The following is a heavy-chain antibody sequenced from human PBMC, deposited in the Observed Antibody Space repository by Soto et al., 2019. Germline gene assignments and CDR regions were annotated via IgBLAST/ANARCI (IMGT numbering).Heavy chain of an antibody. J-gene: IGHJ4*02. CDR1: GGSISSRSYY. V-gene: IGHV4-39*01. CDR3: ARPSGSYLYYFDY. Sequence: PSETLSLTCTVSGGSISSRSYYWGWVRQPPGKGLEWIGSIYYSGGTYYNPSLKSRVTISVDTSKNQFSLKLSSVTAADTAVYYCARPSGSYLYYFDYWGQGTLVTVSS. CDR2: IYYSGGT. D-gene: IGHD1-26*01.